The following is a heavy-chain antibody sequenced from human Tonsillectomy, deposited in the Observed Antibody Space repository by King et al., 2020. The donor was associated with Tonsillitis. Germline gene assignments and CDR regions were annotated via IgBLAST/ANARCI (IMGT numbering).Heavy chain of an antibody. V-gene: IGHV5-51*01. CDR2: MFPGDSDT. J-gene: IGHJ4*02. D-gene: IGHD3-10*01. CDR3: ARLKYSYGSGTYPFDY. Sequence: EVQLVQSGAEVKKPGESLKISCKGSGYTFTNYWIGWVRQMPGKGLEWMGIMFPGDSDTRYSPSFQGQVTISADKSISTAYLQWGSLKASDTAMYYCARLKYSYGSGTYPFDYWGQGTLVTVSS. CDR1: GYTFTNYW.